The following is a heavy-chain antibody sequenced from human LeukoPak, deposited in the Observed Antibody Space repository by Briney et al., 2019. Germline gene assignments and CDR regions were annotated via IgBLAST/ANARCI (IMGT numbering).Heavy chain of an antibody. J-gene: IGHJ4*02. CDR1: ASTFSTYA. CDR2: IATANGNT. V-gene: IGHV1-3*03. Sequence: ASVKVSCTASASTFSTYAIHWVRQAPGQGLEWMGWIATANGNTRNSQRFQDRVTITSDTSASTVYMELRGLRSEDMALYYCSRERYYRIGRFDRAYLDDWGQGTLVTVSS. D-gene: IGHD3-10*01. CDR3: SRERYYRIGRFDRAYLDD.